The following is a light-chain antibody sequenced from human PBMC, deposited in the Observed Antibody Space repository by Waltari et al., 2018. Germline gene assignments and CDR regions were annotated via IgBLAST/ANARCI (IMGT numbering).Light chain of an antibody. CDR1: QRVSSH. V-gene: IGKV3-15*01. CDR2: GAS. Sequence: ETAMTQSPATLSVSPGDSATLFCRASQRVSSHLAWYQQKPGQPPRLLLYGASTRAPGVPARVSGSGSGTEFTLTISSLQSEDSAFYYCQQYHDWWTFGLGTKLEIK. J-gene: IGKJ1*01. CDR3: QQYHDWWT.